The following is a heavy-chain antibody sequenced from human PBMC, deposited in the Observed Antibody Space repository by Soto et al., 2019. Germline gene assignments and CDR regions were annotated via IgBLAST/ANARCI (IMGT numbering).Heavy chain of an antibody. D-gene: IGHD6-19*01. CDR1: GFTFTSSA. V-gene: IGHV1-58*01. CDR2: IVVGSGST. J-gene: IGHJ4*02. Sequence: ASVKVSCKASGFTFTSSAVQWVRQARGQRLEWIGWIVVGSGSTNYAQKFQERVTITRDMSTSTAYMELSSLRSEDTAVYYCAEGHWRSGWYPKDYWGQGTLVTVSS. CDR3: AEGHWRSGWYPKDY.